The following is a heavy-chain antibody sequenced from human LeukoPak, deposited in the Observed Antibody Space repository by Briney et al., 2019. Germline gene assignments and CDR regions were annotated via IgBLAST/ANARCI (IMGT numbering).Heavy chain of an antibody. V-gene: IGHV3-30*03. CDR3: ARTNRQTYYYGSGSYPYFDY. J-gene: IGHJ4*02. D-gene: IGHD3-10*01. CDR2: ISYDGSNK. Sequence: GGSLRLSCAASGFTFSSYGMHWVRQAPGKGLEWVAVISYDGSNKYYADSVKGRFTISRDNSENTLYLQMNSLRAEDTAVYYCARTNRQTYYYGSGSYPYFDYWGQGTLVTVSS. CDR1: GFTFSSYG.